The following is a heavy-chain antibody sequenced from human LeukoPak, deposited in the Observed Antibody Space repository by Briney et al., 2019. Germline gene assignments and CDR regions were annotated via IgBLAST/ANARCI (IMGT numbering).Heavy chain of an antibody. CDR2: IIPIFGTA. V-gene: IGHV1-69*13. CDR1: GGTFSSYA. CDR3: ASFLSGGSGSYYLDNFDY. D-gene: IGHD3-10*01. J-gene: IGHJ4*02. Sequence: SVKVSCKASGGTFSSYAISWVRQAPGQGLEWMGGIIPIFGTANYAQKFQGRVTITADESTSTAYMELSSLRSEDTAVYYCASFLSGGSGSYYLDNFDYWGQGTLVTVSP.